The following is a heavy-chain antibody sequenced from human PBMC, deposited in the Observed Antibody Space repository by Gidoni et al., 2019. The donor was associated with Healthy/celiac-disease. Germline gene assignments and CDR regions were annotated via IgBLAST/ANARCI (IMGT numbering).Heavy chain of an antibody. D-gene: IGHD3-16*02. CDR2: IKSKTDGGTT. J-gene: IGHJ4*02. CDR3: TTAHYYDYVWGSYLPDY. CDR1: GFTFSNGG. Sequence: EVQLVESGGGVVKPGGSLRLFRGASGFTFSNGGMSWVRQAPGKGLEWVGRIKSKTDGGTTDYAAPVKGRFTISRDDSKNTLYLQMNSLKTEDTAVYYCTTAHYYDYVWGSYLPDYWGQGTLVTVSS. V-gene: IGHV3-15*01.